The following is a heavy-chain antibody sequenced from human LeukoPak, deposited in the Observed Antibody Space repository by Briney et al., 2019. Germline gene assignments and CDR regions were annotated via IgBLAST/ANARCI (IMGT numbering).Heavy chain of an antibody. D-gene: IGHD6-19*01. CDR2: IYYSGST. J-gene: IGHJ4*02. V-gene: IGHV4-59*01. Sequence: SETLSLTCIVSGGSINSYYWSWIRQPPGKGLEWIGYIYYSGSTNYNPSLKSRVTISVDTSKNQFSLKLNSVTAADTAVYYCARFQYSSGWYYIDYFDYWGQGTLVTVSS. CDR1: GGSINSYY. CDR3: ARFQYSSGWYYIDYFDY.